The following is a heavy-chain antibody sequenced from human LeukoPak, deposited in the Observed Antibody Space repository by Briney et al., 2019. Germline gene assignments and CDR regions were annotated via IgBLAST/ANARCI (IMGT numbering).Heavy chain of an antibody. J-gene: IGHJ4*02. Sequence: KPSETLSLTCAVYGGSFSGYYWSWIRQPPGKGLEWIGEINHSGSTNYNPSLKSRVTISVDTSKNQFSLKVSSVTAADTAVYYCARGRGSYWGQGTLVTVSS. D-gene: IGHD1-26*01. CDR2: INHSGST. V-gene: IGHV4-34*01. CDR1: GGSFSGYY. CDR3: ARGRGSY.